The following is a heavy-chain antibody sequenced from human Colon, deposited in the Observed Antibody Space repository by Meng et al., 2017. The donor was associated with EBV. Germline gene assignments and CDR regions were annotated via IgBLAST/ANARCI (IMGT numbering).Heavy chain of an antibody. V-gene: IGHV1-69*04. D-gene: IGHD3-22*01. J-gene: IGHJ4*02. CDR1: GGTFSSYS. CDR2: FIPILGIA. Sequence: VQLVQSGAEVKKPGSSVKLSCKASGGTFSSYSISWVRQAPGQGLEWMGRFIPILGIANYAQKFQGRVTITADKSTSTAYMELSSLRSEDTAVYYCAREDSSGYSYYFDYWGQGTLVTVSS. CDR3: AREDSSGYSYYFDY.